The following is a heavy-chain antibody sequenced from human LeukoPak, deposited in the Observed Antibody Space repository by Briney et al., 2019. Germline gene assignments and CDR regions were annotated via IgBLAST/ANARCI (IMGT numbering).Heavy chain of an antibody. CDR2: IIPIFGTA. CDR1: GGTFSSYA. D-gene: IGHD2-15*01. V-gene: IGHV1-69*05. Sequence: AALVKVSCKASGGTFSSYAISWVRQAPGQGLEWMGGIIPIFGTANYAQKFQGRVTITTDESTSTAYMELSSLRSEDTAVYYCARDRSGSNRWFDPWGQGTLVTVSS. J-gene: IGHJ5*02. CDR3: ARDRSGSNRWFDP.